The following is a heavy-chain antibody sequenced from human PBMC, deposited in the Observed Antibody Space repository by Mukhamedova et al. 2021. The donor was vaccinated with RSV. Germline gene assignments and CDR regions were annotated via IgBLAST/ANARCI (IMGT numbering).Heavy chain of an antibody. Sequence: MGIINPSGGSTSYAQRFQGRVTMTRDTSTSTVYMELSSLRSEDTAVYYCARGMLPGYSSSWNFDYWGQGTLVTVSS. CDR3: ARGMLPGYSSSWNFDY. CDR2: INPSGGST. D-gene: IGHD6-13*01. V-gene: IGHV1-46*01. J-gene: IGHJ4*02.